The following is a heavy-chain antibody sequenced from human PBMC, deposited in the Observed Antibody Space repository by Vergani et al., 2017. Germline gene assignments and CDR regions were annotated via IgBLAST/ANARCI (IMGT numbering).Heavy chain of an antibody. J-gene: IGHJ2*01. CDR3: AREGGPVQLLGRRGYVDL. CDR2: IYTSGIT. D-gene: IGHD6-19*01. CDR1: GGSISSYY. Sequence: QVQLQESGPGLVKPSETLSLTCTVSGGSISSYYWSWIRQPAGKGLEWIGRIYTSGITNYNPSLKSRVTMSVDTSKKQFSLKLSSVTAADTAVYYCAREGGPVQLLGRRGYVDLWGRGTLVTVSS. V-gene: IGHV4-4*07.